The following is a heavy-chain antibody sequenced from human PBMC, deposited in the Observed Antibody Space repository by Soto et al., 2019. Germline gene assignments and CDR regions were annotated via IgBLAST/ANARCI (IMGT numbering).Heavy chain of an antibody. CDR1: GFTFSSYS. CDR3: ARVYLVGDTFIDY. D-gene: IGHD1-26*01. Sequence: EVQLVESGGGLVKPGGSLRLSCAASGFTFSSYSMNWVRQAPGKGLEWVSSISSSSSYIYYADSVKGRFTISRDNAKNSLYLQMTSLRAEDTDVYYCARVYLVGDTFIDYWGQGTLVTVSS. J-gene: IGHJ4*02. CDR2: ISSSSSYI. V-gene: IGHV3-21*01.